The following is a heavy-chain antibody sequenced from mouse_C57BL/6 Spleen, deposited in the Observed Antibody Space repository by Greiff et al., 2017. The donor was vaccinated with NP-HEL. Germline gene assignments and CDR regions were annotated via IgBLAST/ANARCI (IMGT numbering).Heavy chain of an antibody. CDR3: ARRLGRDYFDY. CDR2: INPSNGGT. J-gene: IGHJ2*01. V-gene: IGHV1-53*01. Sequence: QVQLKQPGTELVKPGASVKLSCKASGYTFTSYWMHWVKQRPGQGLEWIGNINPSNGGTNYNEKFKSKATMTVDKSSSTAYMQLSSRTSDDSAVYYCARRLGRDYFDYWGQGTTLTVSS. D-gene: IGHD4-1*01. CDR1: GYTFTSYW.